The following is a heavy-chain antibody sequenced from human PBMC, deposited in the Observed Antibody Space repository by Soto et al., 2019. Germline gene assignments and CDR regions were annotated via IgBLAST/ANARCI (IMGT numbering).Heavy chain of an antibody. CDR2: IYYSGST. D-gene: IGHD3-16*01. V-gene: IGHV4-31*03. J-gene: IGHJ5*02. Sequence: SETLSLTCTVPGGSISSGGYYWSWIRQHPGKGLEWIGYIYYSGSTYYNPSLKSRVTISVDTSKNQFSLKLSSVTAADTAVYYCARDLAASIEYEGLDPWGQGTLVTVSS. CDR3: ARDLAASIEYEGLDP. CDR1: GGSISSGGYY.